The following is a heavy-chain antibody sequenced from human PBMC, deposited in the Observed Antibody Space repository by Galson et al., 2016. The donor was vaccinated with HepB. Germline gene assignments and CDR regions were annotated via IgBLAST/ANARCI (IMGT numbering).Heavy chain of an antibody. Sequence: SVKVSCTASGYIFTSYLIHWVRQAPGKGAEWMGRISPDDGFTYSAQSFQGRLTISRDTSTRTFYMELGSLRAEYTAVYYCARVFGGSYYFDYWGQGTLVTVSS. CDR1: GYIFTSYL. J-gene: IGHJ4*02. D-gene: IGHD3-3*01. CDR2: ISPDDGFT. CDR3: ARVFGGSYYFDY. V-gene: IGHV1-46*01.